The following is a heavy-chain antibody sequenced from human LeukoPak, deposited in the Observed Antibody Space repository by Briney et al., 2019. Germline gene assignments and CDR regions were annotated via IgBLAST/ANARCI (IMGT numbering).Heavy chain of an antibody. V-gene: IGHV4-59*01. D-gene: IGHD3-9*01. J-gene: IGHJ2*01. CDR2: IYYSGST. CDR1: GGSISSYY. CDR3: ARDHGLRYFDWLSSDWYFDL. Sequence: SETLSLTCTVSGGSISSYYWSWIRQPPGKGLEWIGYIYYSGSTNYNPSLKSRVTISVDTSKNQFSLKLSSVTAADTAVYYCARDHGLRYFDWLSSDWYFDLWGRGTLVTVSS.